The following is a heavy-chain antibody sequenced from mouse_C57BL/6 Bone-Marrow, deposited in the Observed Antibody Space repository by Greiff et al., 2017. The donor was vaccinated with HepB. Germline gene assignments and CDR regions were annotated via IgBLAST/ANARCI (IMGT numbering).Heavy chain of an antibody. CDR3: AFYDYGSSPWYFDV. D-gene: IGHD1-1*01. CDR1: GYTFTSYW. CDR2: IYPSDSET. J-gene: IGHJ1*03. V-gene: IGHV1-61*01. Sequence: VQLQQPGAELVRPGSSVKLSCKASGYTFTSYWMDWVKQRPGQGLEWIGNIYPSDSETHYNQKFKDKATLTVDKSSSTAYMQLSSLTSEDSAVYYCAFYDYGSSPWYFDVWGTGTTVTVSS.